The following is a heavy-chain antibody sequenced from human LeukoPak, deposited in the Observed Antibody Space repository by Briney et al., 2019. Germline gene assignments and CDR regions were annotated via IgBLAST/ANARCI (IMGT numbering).Heavy chain of an antibody. CDR1: VGTFSRYA. D-gene: IGHD6-6*01. V-gene: IGHV1-69*05. CDR3: ARDGTVVSARLNAFDI. CDR2: IIPILGTA. Sequence: SVKVSCKPSVGTFSRYAISGGRQALGQGLEWMGRIIPILGTANNAQTFRGGDTTTTDESTSTAYKELSSLRSEDTAVYYCARDGTVVSARLNAFDIWGQGTMVTVSS. J-gene: IGHJ3*02.